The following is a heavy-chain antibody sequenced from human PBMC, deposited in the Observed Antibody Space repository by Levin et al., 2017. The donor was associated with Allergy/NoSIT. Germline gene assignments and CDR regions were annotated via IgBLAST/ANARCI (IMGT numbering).Heavy chain of an antibody. D-gene: IGHD3-9*01. CDR2: ISSSSSYI. Sequence: GGSLRLSCAASGFTFSSYSMNWVRQAPGKGLEWVSSISSSSSYIYYADSVKGRFTISRDNAKNSLYLQMNSLRAEDTAVYYCARGYDILTGYSAFDYWGQGTLVTVSS. CDR3: ARGYDILTGYSAFDY. CDR1: GFTFSSYS. V-gene: IGHV3-21*01. J-gene: IGHJ4*02.